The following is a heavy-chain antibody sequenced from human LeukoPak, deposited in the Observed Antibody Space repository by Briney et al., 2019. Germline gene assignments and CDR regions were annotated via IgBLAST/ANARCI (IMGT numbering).Heavy chain of an antibody. J-gene: IGHJ4*02. CDR1: GFTFSSYA. Sequence: GGSLRLSCAASGFTFSSYAMSWVRQAPGKGLEWVSAISGSGGSTYYADSVKGRFTTSRDNSKNTLYLQMNSLRAEDTAVYYCAKGRYSSGRSSYYFDYWGQGTLVTVSS. D-gene: IGHD6-19*01. CDR3: AKGRYSSGRSSYYFDY. CDR2: ISGSGGST. V-gene: IGHV3-23*01.